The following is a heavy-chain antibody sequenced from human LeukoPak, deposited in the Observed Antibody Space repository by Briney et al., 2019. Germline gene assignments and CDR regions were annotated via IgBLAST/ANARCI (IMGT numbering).Heavy chain of an antibody. J-gene: IGHJ4*02. CDR1: GFTFSDYY. D-gene: IGHD3-22*01. V-gene: IGHV3-23*01. CDR2: ISGSGGST. Sequence: GGSLRLSCAASGFTFSDYYMSWIRQAPGKGLEWVSAISGSGGSTYYADSVKGRFTISGDNSKNTLYLQMNSLRAEDTAVYYCAKDPNHYYDSSMFDYWGQGTLVTVSS. CDR3: AKDPNHYYDSSMFDY.